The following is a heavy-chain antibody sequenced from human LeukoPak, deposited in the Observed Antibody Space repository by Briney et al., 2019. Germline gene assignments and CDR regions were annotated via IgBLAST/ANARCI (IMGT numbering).Heavy chain of an antibody. CDR1: GGSISSSSYY. Sequence: SETLSLTCTVSGGSISSSSYYWSWIRQPPGKGLEWIGYIYYSGSTNYNPSLKSRVTISVDTSKNQFSLKLSSVTAADTAVYCCARHLGGSYYYWGQGTLVTVSS. J-gene: IGHJ4*02. CDR3: ARHLGGSYYY. D-gene: IGHD1-26*01. V-gene: IGHV4-61*05. CDR2: IYYSGST.